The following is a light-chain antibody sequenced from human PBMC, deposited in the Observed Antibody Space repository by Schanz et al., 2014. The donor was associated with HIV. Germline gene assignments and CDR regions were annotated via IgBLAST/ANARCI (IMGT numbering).Light chain of an antibody. CDR1: SADVGAYNF. J-gene: IGLJ3*02. CDR3: CSYAGDYWV. CDR2: DVS. Sequence: QSALTQPASVSGSPGQSITISCTGTSADVGAYNFVSWYQQHPGKAPKVIIYDVSVRPSGVSNRFSGYKSGDTASLTISGLQAEDEADYYCCSYAGDYWVFGGGTKVTVL. V-gene: IGLV2-14*03.